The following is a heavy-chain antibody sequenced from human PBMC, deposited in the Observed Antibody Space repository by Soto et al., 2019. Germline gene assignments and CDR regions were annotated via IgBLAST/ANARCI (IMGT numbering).Heavy chain of an antibody. CDR1: GFSFDDYA. CDR2: ITWNSGYI. Sequence: GGSLRLSCAASGFSFDDYAMHWVRQAPGRGLEWVSGITWNSGYIGYADSVKGRFTISKDNAKNSLYLKMNSLRPEDTAVYYCAKGTYDSSGYYTAPDYWGQGTLVTVSS. J-gene: IGHJ4*02. V-gene: IGHV3-9*01. CDR3: AKGTYDSSGYYTAPDY. D-gene: IGHD3-22*01.